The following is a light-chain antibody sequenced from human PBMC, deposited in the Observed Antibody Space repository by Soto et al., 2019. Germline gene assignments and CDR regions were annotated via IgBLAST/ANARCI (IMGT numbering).Light chain of an antibody. V-gene: IGKV1-5*03. J-gene: IGKJ2*02. CDR1: QSISSW. CDR3: QQYHSFPRT. Sequence: DIQMTQSPSTLSASVGDRVTITCRASQSISSWLAWYQQKPGKAPKLLIYKASSLESGVPSRFSGSVSGTEFTLTISSLQPDDFATYYCQQYHSFPRTFGQGTKLEIK. CDR2: KAS.